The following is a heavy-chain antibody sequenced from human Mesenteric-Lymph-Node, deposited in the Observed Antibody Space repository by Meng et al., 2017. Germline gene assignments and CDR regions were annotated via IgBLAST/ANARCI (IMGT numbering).Heavy chain of an antibody. CDR1: GGSISSGDYY. Sequence: QGHPQESGPGLVQPSQTLSLTCTVSGGSISSGDYYWSWIRQPPGKGLEWIGYIYYSGSTYSNASLKSRVTISIDRSKNQFSLKLSSVTAADTAVYYCARDRKHYGERGWFDPWGQGTLVTVSS. D-gene: IGHD4-17*01. J-gene: IGHJ5*02. CDR2: IYYSGST. V-gene: IGHV4-30-4*01. CDR3: ARDRKHYGERGWFDP.